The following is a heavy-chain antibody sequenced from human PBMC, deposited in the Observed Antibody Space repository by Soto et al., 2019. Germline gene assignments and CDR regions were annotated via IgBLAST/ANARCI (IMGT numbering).Heavy chain of an antibody. CDR2: IYWDDDT. Sequence: ITLKESGPTLVKPTQTLTLTCTFSGFSLSTSGVGVAWIRQPPEKALEWLALIYWDDDTRYRPSLDSRLTITKDSSKNQVVLTMAHMDSVDTATYYCAYLPCSGGSCYWFSFSGMDVWGPGTTVTVSS. V-gene: IGHV2-5*02. CDR1: GFSLSTSGVG. J-gene: IGHJ6*02. D-gene: IGHD2-15*01. CDR3: AYLPCSGGSCYWFSFSGMDV.